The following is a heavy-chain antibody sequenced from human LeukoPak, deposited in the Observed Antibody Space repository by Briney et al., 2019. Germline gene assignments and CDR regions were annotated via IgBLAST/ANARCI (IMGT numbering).Heavy chain of an antibody. V-gene: IGHV4-30-2*01. CDR1: GGSISSGGYY. D-gene: IGHD6-19*01. CDR2: IYHSGST. J-gene: IGHJ4*02. CDR3: ASGMGPSGWNDY. Sequence: PSETLSLTCTVSGGSISSGGYYWSWIRQPPGKGLEWIGYIYHSGSTYYNPSLKSRVTISVDRSKNQFSLKLSSVTAADTAVYYCASGMGPSGWNDYWGQGTLVTVSS.